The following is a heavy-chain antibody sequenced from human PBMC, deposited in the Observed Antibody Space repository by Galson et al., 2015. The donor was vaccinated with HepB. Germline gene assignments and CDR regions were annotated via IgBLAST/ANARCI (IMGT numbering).Heavy chain of an antibody. CDR2: IYYSGST. J-gene: IGHJ4*02. CDR1: GGSISSSSYY. CDR3: ARDLGYSYGRGFDY. V-gene: IGHV4-39*07. Sequence: TLSLTCTVSGGSISSSSYYWGWIRQPPGKGLEWIGSIYYSGSTYYNPSLKSRVTISVDTSKNQFSLKLSSVTAADTAVYYCARDLGYSYGRGFDYWGQGTLVTVSS. D-gene: IGHD5-18*01.